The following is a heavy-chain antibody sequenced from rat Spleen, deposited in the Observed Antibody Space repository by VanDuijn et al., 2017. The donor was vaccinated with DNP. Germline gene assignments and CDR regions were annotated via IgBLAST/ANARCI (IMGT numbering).Heavy chain of an antibody. V-gene: IGHV4-2*01. D-gene: IGHD1-11*01. J-gene: IGHJ2*01. CDR3: ARARDYGFDN. CDR2: INKDSSII. CDR1: GFNFNDYW. Sequence: EVKLIESGGGLVQPGRSLKLSCAASGFNFNDYWMGWVRQAPGKGLEWIGEINKDSSIINYTPSLRDKFTISRDNAQNTLYLQMSKLGSEDTAIYYCARARDYGFDNWGQGVMFTVSS.